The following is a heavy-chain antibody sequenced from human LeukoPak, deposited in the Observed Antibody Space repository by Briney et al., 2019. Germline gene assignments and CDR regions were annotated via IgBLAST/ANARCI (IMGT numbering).Heavy chain of an antibody. CDR1: GFTFSSYE. CDR2: ISSSGSTI. V-gene: IGHV3-48*03. Sequence: PGGSLRLSCAASGFTFSSYEMNWVRQAPVEVLEWVSYISSSGSTIYYADSVKGRFTISRDNAKNSLYLQMNSLRAEDTAVYYCAELGITMIGGVWGKGTTVTIPT. D-gene: IGHD3-10*02. J-gene: IGHJ6*04. CDR3: AELGITMIGGV.